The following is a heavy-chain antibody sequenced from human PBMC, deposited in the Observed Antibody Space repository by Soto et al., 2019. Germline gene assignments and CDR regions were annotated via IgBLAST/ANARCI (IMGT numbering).Heavy chain of an antibody. CDR3: SKAMIGSYDSDAFDV. CDR2: ISYDESTT. J-gene: IGHJ3*01. D-gene: IGHD3-22*01. V-gene: IGHV3-30*18. CDR1: GFSFSRYG. Sequence: GGSLRLFCAASGFSFSRYGIHWVRQAPGKGLEWVAVISYDESTTFYADSVKGRFTISRDNSKNTLFLQMNSLRPEDTAVYYCSKAMIGSYDSDAFDVWGQGTMVPVSS.